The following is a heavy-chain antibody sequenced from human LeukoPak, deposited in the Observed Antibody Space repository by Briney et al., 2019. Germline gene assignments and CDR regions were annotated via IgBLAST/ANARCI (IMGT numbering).Heavy chain of an antibody. CDR2: ISAYNGNT. V-gene: IGHV1-18*04. CDR3: ARDSIAVAGTTGTGWFDP. J-gene: IGHJ5*02. D-gene: IGHD6-19*01. CDR1: GYTFTSYG. Sequence: ASVKVSCKASGYTFTSYGISWVRQAPGQGLEWMGWISAYNGNTNYAQKLQGRVTMTTDTSTSTAYMELRSLRSDDTAVYYCARDSIAVAGTTGTGWFDPWGQGTLVTVSS.